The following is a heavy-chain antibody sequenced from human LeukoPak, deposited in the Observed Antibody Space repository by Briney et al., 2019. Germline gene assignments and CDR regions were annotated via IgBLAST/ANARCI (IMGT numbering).Heavy chain of an antibody. D-gene: IGHD3-9*01. V-gene: IGHV3-23*01. CDR2: ITGSGGNT. CDR3: AKWGDYDVLTGYYVSDY. CDR1: GFTFSSYA. J-gene: IGHJ4*02. Sequence: GASLRLSCAASGFTFSSYAMSWVRQAPGKGLEWVSAITGSGGNTYYADSVKGRFTISRDNSKNTVFLQMNSLRAEDTAVYCCAKWGDYDVLTGYYVSDYWGQGTLVTASS.